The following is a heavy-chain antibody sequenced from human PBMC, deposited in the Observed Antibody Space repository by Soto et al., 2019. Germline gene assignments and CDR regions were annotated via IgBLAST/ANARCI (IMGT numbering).Heavy chain of an antibody. Sequence: PSETLSLTGTVSVGSSSSSSYYWGWILQPPGKGLEWIGSIYYSGSTYYNPSLKSRVTISVDTSKNQFSLKLSSVTAADTAVYYCATPYSGSYYSPYWGQGTLVTVSS. CDR3: ATPYSGSYYSPY. CDR2: IYYSGST. D-gene: IGHD1-26*01. CDR1: VGSSSSSSYY. J-gene: IGHJ4*02. V-gene: IGHV4-39*01.